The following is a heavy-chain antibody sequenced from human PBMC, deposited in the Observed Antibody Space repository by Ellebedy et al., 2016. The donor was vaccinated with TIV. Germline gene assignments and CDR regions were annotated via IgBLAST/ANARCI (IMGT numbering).Heavy chain of an antibody. V-gene: IGHV1-2*06. CDR2: INPNSGDT. J-gene: IGHJ4*02. CDR1: GYSFTAYF. D-gene: IGHD2-21*01. CDR3: ARVIGLLDCDGATCSPPPPLDY. Sequence: ASVKVSCKTSGYSFTAYFLHWVRQAPGQGLEWMGRINPNSGDTTYAQKFLGRVTLTRDTSISTAYMGLSRLRSDDTAIYYCARVIGLLDCDGATCSPPPPLDYWGQGTLVTVSS.